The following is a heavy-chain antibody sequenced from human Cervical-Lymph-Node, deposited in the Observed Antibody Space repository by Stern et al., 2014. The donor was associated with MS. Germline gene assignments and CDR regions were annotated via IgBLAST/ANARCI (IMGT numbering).Heavy chain of an antibody. CDR1: GDTFRNYA. D-gene: IGHD6-19*01. CDR2: LIPFFGAT. CDR3: ALRRSYYVF. J-gene: IGHJ4*02. V-gene: IGHV1-69*05. Sequence: QDQLVQSGSEVKKPGSSVTVSCKPSGDTFRNYALSWVRQAPGQGLEWVGGLIPFFGATRYGQKFQGRVTITPEESTGTAFMELTNLTSDDTAVYYCALRRSYYVFWGQGTLITVSS.